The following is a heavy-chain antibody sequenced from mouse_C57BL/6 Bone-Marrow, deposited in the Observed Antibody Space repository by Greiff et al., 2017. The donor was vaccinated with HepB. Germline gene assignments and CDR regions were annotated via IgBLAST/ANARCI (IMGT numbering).Heavy chain of an antibody. CDR1: GYTFTDYE. D-gene: IGHD2-4*01. Sequence: VQLKESGAELVRPGASVTLSCKASGYTFTDYEMHWVKQTPVHGLEWIGAIDPETGGTAYNQKFKGKAILTADKSSSTAYMELRSLTSEDSAVYYCTNYDYGDYWGQGTTLTVSS. J-gene: IGHJ2*01. V-gene: IGHV1-15*01. CDR3: TNYDYGDY. CDR2: IDPETGGT.